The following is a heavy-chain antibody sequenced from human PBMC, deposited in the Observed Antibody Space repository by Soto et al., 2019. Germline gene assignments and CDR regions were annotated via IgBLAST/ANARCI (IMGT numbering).Heavy chain of an antibody. Sequence: SVKVSCKASGGTFSSYAISGVRQAPGQGLEWMGGIIPIFGTANYAQKFQGRVTITADKSTSTAYMELSSLRSEDTAVYYCARAAGSLPPGTIARNYYYYYGMDVWGQGTTVTVSS. J-gene: IGHJ6*02. CDR2: IIPIFGTA. V-gene: IGHV1-69*06. D-gene: IGHD3-3*01. CDR3: ARAAGSLPPGTIARNYYYYYGMDV. CDR1: GGTFSSYA.